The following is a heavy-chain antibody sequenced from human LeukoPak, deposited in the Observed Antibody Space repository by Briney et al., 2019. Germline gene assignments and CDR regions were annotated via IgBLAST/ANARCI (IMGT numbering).Heavy chain of an antibody. Sequence: SGGSLRLSCAASGFTFSSYAMSWVRQAPGKGLEWVSSISGSGVSTYYADSVKGRFTISRDNSKNTLYLQMNSLRAEDTAVYYCARAYSSGDAFDIWGQGTMVTVSS. CDR3: ARAYSSGDAFDI. CDR2: ISGSGVST. V-gene: IGHV3-23*01. D-gene: IGHD6-25*01. CDR1: GFTFSSYA. J-gene: IGHJ3*02.